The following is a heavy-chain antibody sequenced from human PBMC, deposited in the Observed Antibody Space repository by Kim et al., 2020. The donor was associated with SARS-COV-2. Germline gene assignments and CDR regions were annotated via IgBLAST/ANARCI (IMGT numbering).Heavy chain of an antibody. Sequence: GGSLRLSCAASGFSFSDYYMTWIRQAPGQGLEWISDISSSGHTSYSDYVKGRFTISRDSATKTLYLQMISLRAEDTAVYYCARDRDGYNSFDFWGQGTLVTVSS. CDR1: GFSFSDYY. J-gene: IGHJ4*02. D-gene: IGHD5-12*01. V-gene: IGHV3-11*04. CDR3: ARDRDGYNSFDF. CDR2: ISSSGHTS.